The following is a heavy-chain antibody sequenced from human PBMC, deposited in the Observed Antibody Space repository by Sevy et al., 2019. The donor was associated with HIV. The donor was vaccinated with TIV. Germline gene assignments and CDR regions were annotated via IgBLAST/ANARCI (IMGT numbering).Heavy chain of an antibody. D-gene: IGHD2-15*01. CDR3: ARHRAYCSDGSCYSPWYFNL. CDR1: GGSISSSPYS. Sequence: GSLRLSCTVSGGSISSSPYSWSWIRQPPGKGLEWIGSFYDTGSAYYNPSLKSRVTISVDTSKNQFSLRLSSVTAADTALYYCARHRAYCSDGSCYSPWYFNLWGRGTLVTVSS. V-gene: IGHV4-39*01. J-gene: IGHJ2*01. CDR2: FYDTGSA.